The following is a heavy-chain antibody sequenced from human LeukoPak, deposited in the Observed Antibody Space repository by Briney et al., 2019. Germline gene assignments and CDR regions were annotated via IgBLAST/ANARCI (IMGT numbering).Heavy chain of an antibody. D-gene: IGHD3-10*01. V-gene: IGHV4-30-2*01. CDR3: ARGSYYYGSGSYKLVTPFDY. CDR2: IYYSGST. CDR1: GGSISSGGYS. J-gene: IGHJ4*02. Sequence: SQTLSLTCAVSGGSISSGGYSWSWIRQPPGKGLEWIGYIYYSGSTNYNPSLKSRVTISVDTSKNQFSLKLSSVTAADTAVYYCARGSYYYGSGSYKLVTPFDYWGQGTLVTVSS.